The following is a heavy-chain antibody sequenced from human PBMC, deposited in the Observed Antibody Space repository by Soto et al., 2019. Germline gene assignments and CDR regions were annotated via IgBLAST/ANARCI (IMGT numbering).Heavy chain of an antibody. Sequence: RSLTCTVSGGSISSYYWSWIRQPPGKGLEWIGYIYYSGSTNYNPSLKSRVTISVDTSKNQFSLKLSSVTAADTAVYYCARGSSWSDPYNWFETVDQGTLVTVSS. J-gene: IGHJ5*02. V-gene: IGHV4-59*13. CDR3: ARGSSWSDPYNWFET. CDR1: GGSISSYY. D-gene: IGHD6-13*01. CDR2: IYYSGST.